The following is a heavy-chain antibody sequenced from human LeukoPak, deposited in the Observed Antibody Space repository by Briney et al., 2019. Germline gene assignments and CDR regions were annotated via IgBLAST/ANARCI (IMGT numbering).Heavy chain of an antibody. CDR3: ARAHYYDSHEIDY. V-gene: IGHV4-59*01. CDR1: GGSISSYY. J-gene: IGHJ4*02. D-gene: IGHD3-22*01. CDR2: IYYSGST. Sequence: SETLSLTCTASGGSISSYYWSWIRQPPGKGLEWIGYIYYSGSTNYNPSLKSRVTISVDTSKNQFSLKLSSVTAADTAVYYCARAHYYDSHEIDYWGQGTLVTVSS.